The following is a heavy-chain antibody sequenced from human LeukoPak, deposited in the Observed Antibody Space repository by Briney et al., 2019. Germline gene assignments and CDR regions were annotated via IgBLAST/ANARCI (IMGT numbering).Heavy chain of an antibody. D-gene: IGHD2-15*01. CDR3: GRDALVGYFSYYYMDV. CDR2: ISNSGST. Sequence: SETLSLTCTVSGGSISSHYWTWIRQSPVKGLEWVGDISNSGSTSYNPSLKSRVTISIDTSKNQFSLKLSSVTAADTAVYYCGRDALVGYFSYYYMDVWGKGTTVTVSS. V-gene: IGHV4-59*11. CDR1: GGSISSHY. J-gene: IGHJ6*03.